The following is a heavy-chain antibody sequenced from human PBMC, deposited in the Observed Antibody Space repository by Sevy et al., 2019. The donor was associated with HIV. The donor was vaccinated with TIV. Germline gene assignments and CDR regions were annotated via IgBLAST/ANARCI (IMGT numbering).Heavy chain of an antibody. D-gene: IGHD2-2*01. CDR3: ARVYASSGGGNGIDV. CDR1: GYTFTTYE. CDR2: MNPNSGNT. J-gene: IGHJ6*02. V-gene: IGHV1-8*01. Sequence: ASLKVSCKASGYTFTTYEINWVRQASGQGLEWMGWMNPNSGNTGYARKFQGRVTMTRNTSISTASMELSSLRSEDTAIYYCARVYASSGGGNGIDVWGQGTTVTVSS.